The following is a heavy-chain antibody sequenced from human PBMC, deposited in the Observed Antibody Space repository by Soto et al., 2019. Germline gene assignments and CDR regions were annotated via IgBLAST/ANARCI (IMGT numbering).Heavy chain of an antibody. J-gene: IGHJ4*02. CDR2: IYWNDDK. Sequence: QITLKESGPTLVKPTQTLTLTCTFSGFSLSTDGVGAGWIRQPPGKALEWLALIYWNDDKRYSPFLKSRLTIAKDTSKNQVVLTMTNVDPADTATYYCARRPRYSNYVDYWGQGTLVTVSS. CDR3: ARRPRYSNYVDY. V-gene: IGHV2-5*01. D-gene: IGHD4-4*01. CDR1: GFSLSTDGVG.